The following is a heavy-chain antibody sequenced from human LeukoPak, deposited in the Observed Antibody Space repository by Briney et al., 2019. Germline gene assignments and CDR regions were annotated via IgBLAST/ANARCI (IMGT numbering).Heavy chain of an antibody. J-gene: IGHJ4*02. CDR1: GFTFSIYE. D-gene: IGHD2-21*02. CDR2: ISSSVSDI. Sequence: GGSLRLSCAPSGFTFSIYEMIWVRQPPGEGLEWISYISSSVSDIQYADSVKVRFTISRDNDKNSLYLQMSSLRVEDTAVYYCARERAACGGDCNDYWGQGTLVTVSS. V-gene: IGHV3-48*03. CDR3: ARERAACGGDCNDY.